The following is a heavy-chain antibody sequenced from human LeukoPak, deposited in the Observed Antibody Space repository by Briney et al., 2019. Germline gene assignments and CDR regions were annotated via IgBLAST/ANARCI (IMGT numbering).Heavy chain of an antibody. CDR3: ARRYCGGDCYAFDI. V-gene: IGHV4-59*12. CDR1: GGSISSYY. Sequence: SETLSLTCTVSGGSISSYYWSWIRQPPGKGLEWIGYIYHSGSTYYNPSLKSRVTISVDRSKNQFSLKLSSVTAADTAVYYCARRYCGGDCYAFDIWGQGTMVTVSS. D-gene: IGHD2-21*02. CDR2: IYHSGST. J-gene: IGHJ3*02.